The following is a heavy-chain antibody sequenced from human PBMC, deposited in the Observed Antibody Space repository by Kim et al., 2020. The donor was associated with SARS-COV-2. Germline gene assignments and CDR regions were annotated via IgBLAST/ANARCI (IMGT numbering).Heavy chain of an antibody. V-gene: IGHV4-39*01. D-gene: IGHD6-19*01. CDR3: ARHYIAVAGPRVRYFDY. Sequence: SETLSLTCTVSGGSISSSSYYWGWIRQPPGKGLEWIGSIYYSGSTYYNPSLKSRVTISVDTSKNQFSLKLSSVTAADTAVYYCARHYIAVAGPRVRYFDYWGQGNLVTVSS. J-gene: IGHJ4*02. CDR2: IYYSGST. CDR1: GGSISSSSYY.